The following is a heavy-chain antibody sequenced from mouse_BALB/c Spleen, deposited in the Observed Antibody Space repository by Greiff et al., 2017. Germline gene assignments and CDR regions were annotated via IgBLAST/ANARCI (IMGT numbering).Heavy chain of an antibody. V-gene: IGHV5-6*01. CDR1: GFTFSSYG. CDR3: ARQAIYYGSSSYYFDY. CDR2: ISSGGSYT. J-gene: IGHJ2*01. Sequence: EVQRVESGGDLVKPGGSLKLSCAASGFTFSSYGMSWVRQTPDKRLEWVATISSGGSYTYYPDSVKGRFTISRDNAKNTLYLQMSSLKSEDTAMYYCARQAIYYGSSSYYFDYWGQGTTLTVSS. D-gene: IGHD1-1*01.